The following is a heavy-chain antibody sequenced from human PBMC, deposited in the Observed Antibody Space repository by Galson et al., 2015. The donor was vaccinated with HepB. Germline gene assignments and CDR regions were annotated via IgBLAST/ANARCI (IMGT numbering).Heavy chain of an antibody. CDR3: ARDSRSWSVDY. CDR1: GYTFTSNK. Sequence: SVKVSCKASGYTFTSNKMHWVRQAPGQGLEWMGIINPSDGATRHSQKFQGRVTMTRDTPTSTVYMELSSLRSEDTAVYHCARDSRSWSVDYWGQGTLVTVSS. CDR2: INPSDGAT. D-gene: IGHD6-13*01. J-gene: IGHJ4*02. V-gene: IGHV1-46*01.